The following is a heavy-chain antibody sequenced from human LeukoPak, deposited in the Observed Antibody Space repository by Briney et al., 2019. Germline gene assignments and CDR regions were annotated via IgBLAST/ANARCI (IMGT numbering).Heavy chain of an antibody. CDR1: GGTFSSYA. D-gene: IGHD2-2*01. Sequence: SVKVSCKASGGTFSSYAISWVRQAPGQGLEWMGGIIPIFGTANYAQKFQGRVTITADESTSTAYMELSSLRSEDTAVYYCARGPYCSSTSCYRGAYYFDYWGQGTLVTVSS. CDR2: IIPIFGTA. V-gene: IGHV1-69*01. J-gene: IGHJ4*02. CDR3: ARGPYCSSTSCYRGAYYFDY.